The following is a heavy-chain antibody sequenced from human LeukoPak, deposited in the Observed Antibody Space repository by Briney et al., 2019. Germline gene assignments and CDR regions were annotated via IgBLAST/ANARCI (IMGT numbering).Heavy chain of an antibody. Sequence: TSQTLSLTCTVPGDSISSGGYYWSWIRQPAGKGLEWLGRIYTSGSTNYNPSLKSRVTISVDTSKNQFSLKLSSVTAADTAVYYCAREAYWGGDCYYATDYWGQGTLVTVSS. CDR2: IYTSGST. V-gene: IGHV4-61*02. D-gene: IGHD2-21*02. J-gene: IGHJ4*02. CDR3: AREAYWGGDCYYATDY. CDR1: GDSISSGGYY.